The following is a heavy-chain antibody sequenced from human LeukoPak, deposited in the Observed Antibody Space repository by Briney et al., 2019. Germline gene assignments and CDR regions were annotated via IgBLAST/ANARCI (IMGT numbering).Heavy chain of an antibody. J-gene: IGHJ4*02. CDR2: IYSGGST. D-gene: IGHD3-22*01. Sequence: GGSLRLSCAASGFTVSSNYMSWVRQAPGKGLEWVSVIYSGGSTYYADSVKGRFTISRDNSKNTLYLQMNSLRAEGTAVYYCARVKSYYYDSSGYEILDYWGQGTLVTVSS. CDR3: ARVKSYYYDSSGYEILDY. V-gene: IGHV3-53*01. CDR1: GFTVSSNY.